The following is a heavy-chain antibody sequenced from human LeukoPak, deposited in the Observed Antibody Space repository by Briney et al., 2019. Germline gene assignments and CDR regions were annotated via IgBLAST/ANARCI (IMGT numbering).Heavy chain of an antibody. V-gene: IGHV3-9*01. D-gene: IGHD2-15*01. CDR2: ISWNSGSI. CDR1: GFTFDDYA. Sequence: GRSLRLSCAASGFTFDDYAMHWVRHAPGKGLEWVSGISWNSGSIGYADSVKGRFTISRDNAKNSLYLQMNSLRAEDTALYYCAKVGGGSLDYWGQGTLVTVSS. J-gene: IGHJ4*02. CDR3: AKVGGGSLDY.